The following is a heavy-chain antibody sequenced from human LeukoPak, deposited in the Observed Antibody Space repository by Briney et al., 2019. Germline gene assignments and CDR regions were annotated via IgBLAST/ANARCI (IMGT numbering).Heavy chain of an antibody. J-gene: IGHJ6*03. CDR1: GYTLTSYG. D-gene: IGHD2-2*01. V-gene: IGHV1-18*01. CDR3: ARGPIIDIVVIPAAADYYHMDV. CDR2: ISAYNGNT. Sequence: ASVKVSCKASGYTLTSYGISWVRQAPGQGLEWMGWISAYNGNTRYAQKLQGRVTMTTDSSTSAAYMELRSLRSDDTAVYYCARGPIIDIVVIPAAADYYHMDVWGKGTTVTVSS.